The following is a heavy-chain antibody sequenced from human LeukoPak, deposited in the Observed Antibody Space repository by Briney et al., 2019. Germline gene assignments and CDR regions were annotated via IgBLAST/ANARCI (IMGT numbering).Heavy chain of an antibody. CDR3: ARRTFYGGDYFDY. J-gene: IGHJ4*02. CDR1: GGSISSYY. V-gene: IGHV4-59*08. D-gene: IGHD4-23*01. CDR2: IYYRGNT. Sequence: SETLSLTCTVSGGSISSYYWSWIRQPPGKGLEWIGYIYYRGNTYYNPSLKSRVAISVDTSKSQFSLNLSSVTAADTAVYYCARRTFYGGDYFDYWGQGTLVTVSS.